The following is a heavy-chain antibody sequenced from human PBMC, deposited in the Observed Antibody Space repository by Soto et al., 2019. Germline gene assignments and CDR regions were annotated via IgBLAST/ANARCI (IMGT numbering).Heavy chain of an antibody. J-gene: IGHJ4*02. CDR2: ISSSSSRM. CDR3: ARDCGLGYAVDH. Sequence: EVQMVESGGGLVQPGGSLRLSCAASGFTFSAYHMNWVRQAPGMGLEWLSYISSSSSRMFYADSVKGRFTISRDNAKNSLYLQMNGLRDEDTAVYYCARDCGLGYAVDHWGQGTLVTVSS. V-gene: IGHV3-48*02. CDR1: GFTFSAYH. D-gene: IGHD3-16*01.